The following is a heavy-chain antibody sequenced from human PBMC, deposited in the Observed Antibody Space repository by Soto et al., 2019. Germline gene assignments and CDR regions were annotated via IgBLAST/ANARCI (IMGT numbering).Heavy chain of an antibody. CDR1: GFTFSNYA. Sequence: HLLESGGGWEQPGGSLRLSCAASGFTFSNYAMSWVRQAPGKGLEWVSVISGSGGRTDFADSVKGRFTISRDNSKNTMYLQMNSLRAEDTAVYYCAKDALSAAATPYYFDYWGQGTLVTVSS. J-gene: IGHJ4*02. V-gene: IGHV3-23*01. CDR3: AKDALSAAATPYYFDY. D-gene: IGHD2-15*01. CDR2: ISGSGGRT.